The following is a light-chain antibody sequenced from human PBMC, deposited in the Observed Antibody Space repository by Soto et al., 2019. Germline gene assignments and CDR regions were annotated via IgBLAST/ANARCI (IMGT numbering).Light chain of an antibody. CDR3: QQYGSSGT. CDR2: GAS. V-gene: IGKV3-20*01. CDR1: QSVSNNY. Sequence: EIVLTHSPGTLSLSPGERGTLXSRASQSVSNNYLAWYQQKPGQAPRLLIYGASNRATGIPDRFSGSGSGTDFTLTISRLEPEDFAVYYCQQYGSSGTFGQGTKVDI. J-gene: IGKJ1*01.